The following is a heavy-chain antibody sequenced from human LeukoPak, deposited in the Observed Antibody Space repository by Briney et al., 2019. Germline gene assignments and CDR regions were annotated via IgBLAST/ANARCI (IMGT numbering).Heavy chain of an antibody. D-gene: IGHD5-24*01. J-gene: IGHJ3*02. CDR3: ARGDLGRDGYNFPFDI. Sequence: SETLSLTCTVSGGSLSSYHWSWMRQPAGKGLEWIGRIYSSGNTNYNPSLKSRVTMSVDTSKSQFSLKLNSVIAADTAVYYCARGDLGRDGYNFPFDIWGQGTMVTVSS. V-gene: IGHV4-4*07. CDR2: IYSSGNT. CDR1: GGSLSSYH.